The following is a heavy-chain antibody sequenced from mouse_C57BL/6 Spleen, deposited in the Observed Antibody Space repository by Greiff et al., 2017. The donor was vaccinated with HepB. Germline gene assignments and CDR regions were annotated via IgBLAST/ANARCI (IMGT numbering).Heavy chain of an antibody. CDR2: IDPSDSYT. V-gene: IGHV1-50*01. CDR3: ASNYGSLTGCY. CDR1: GYTFTSYW. J-gene: IGHJ2*01. Sequence: VQLQQPGAELVKPGASVKLSCKASGYTFTSYWMQWVKQRPGQGLEWIGEIDPSDSYTNYNQKFKGKATLTVDTSSSAAYMQLSSLTSEDSAVYYCASNYGSLTGCYWGQGTTLTVSS. D-gene: IGHD1-1*01.